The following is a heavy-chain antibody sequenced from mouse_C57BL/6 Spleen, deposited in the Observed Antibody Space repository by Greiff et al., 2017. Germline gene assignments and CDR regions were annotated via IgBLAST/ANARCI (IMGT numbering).Heavy chain of an antibody. CDR3: ARGTGGGYFDY. CDR2: IYPGDGDT. Sequence: VKLMESGPELVKPGASVKISCKASGYAFSSSWMNWVKQRPGKGLEWIGRIYPGDGDTNYNGKFKGKATLTADKSSSTAYMQLSSLTSEDSAVYFCARGTGGGYFDYWGQGTTLTVSS. J-gene: IGHJ2*01. CDR1: GYAFSSSW. D-gene: IGHD4-1*01. V-gene: IGHV1-82*01.